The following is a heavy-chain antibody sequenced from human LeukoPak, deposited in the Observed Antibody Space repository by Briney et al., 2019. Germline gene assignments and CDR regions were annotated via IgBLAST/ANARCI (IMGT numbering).Heavy chain of an antibody. CDR2: IYYSGST. Sequence: SETLSLTCTVSGGSISSYYWSWIRQPPGKGLAWIGYIYYSGSTNYNPSLKSRVTISVDTPKNQFSLKLSSVTAADTAVYYCARHQVDYGDYVNAFDIWGQGTMVTVSS. CDR1: GGSISSYY. V-gene: IGHV4-59*08. J-gene: IGHJ3*02. CDR3: ARHQVDYGDYVNAFDI. D-gene: IGHD4-17*01.